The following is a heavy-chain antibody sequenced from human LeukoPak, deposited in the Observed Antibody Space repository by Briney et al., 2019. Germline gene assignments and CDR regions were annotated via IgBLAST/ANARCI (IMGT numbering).Heavy chain of an antibody. CDR3: ARRWDGSGPAAFDY. J-gene: IGHJ4*02. CDR1: GYIFTGYY. V-gene: IGHV1-2*02. D-gene: IGHD6-19*01. Sequence: ASVKVSCKASGYIFTGYYIRWVRQAPGQGFEWMGWINPDSGATNSVQKFQGRVTMTRDTSITTVYMDLSRLTSDDTAVYYCARRWDGSGPAAFDYWGQGTLVTVSS. CDR2: INPDSGAT.